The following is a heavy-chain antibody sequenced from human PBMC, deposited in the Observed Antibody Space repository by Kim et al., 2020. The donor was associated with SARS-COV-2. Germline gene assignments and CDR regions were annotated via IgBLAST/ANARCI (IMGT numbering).Heavy chain of an antibody. CDR1: GFTFDDYA. Sequence: GGSLRLSCAASGFTFDDYAMHWVRQAPGKGLEWVSGISWNSGSIGYADSVKGRFTISRDNAKNSLYLQMNSLRAEDTALYYCAKDISRGDSSGYQAFWEDAFDIWGQGTMVTVSS. J-gene: IGHJ3*02. V-gene: IGHV3-9*01. CDR2: ISWNSGSI. CDR3: AKDISRGDSSGYQAFWEDAFDI. D-gene: IGHD3-22*01.